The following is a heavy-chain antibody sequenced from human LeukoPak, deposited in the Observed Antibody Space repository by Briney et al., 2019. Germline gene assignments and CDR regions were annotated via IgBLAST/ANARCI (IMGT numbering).Heavy chain of an antibody. CDR2: MNPNSGNT. CDR3: ARDKIGYSSSWYDY. CDR1: GYTFTSYD. Sequence: ASVKVSCKASGYTFTSYDINWVRQATGQGLEWMGWMNPNSGNTGYAQKFQGRVTMTRDMSTSTVYMELSSLRSEDTAVYYCARDKIGYSSSWYDYWGQGTLVTVSS. V-gene: IGHV1-8*02. J-gene: IGHJ4*02. D-gene: IGHD6-13*01.